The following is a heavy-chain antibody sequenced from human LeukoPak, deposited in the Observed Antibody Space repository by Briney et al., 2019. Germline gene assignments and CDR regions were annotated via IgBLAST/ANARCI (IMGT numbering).Heavy chain of an antibody. J-gene: IGHJ3*02. V-gene: IGHV3-48*03. CDR2: ISSSGSTI. CDR1: GFTFSSYE. CDR3: ARTDYGSLRGAFLI. Sequence: GGSLRLSCAASGFTFSSYEMNWVRQVPGKGLEWVSYISSSGSTIYYADSVKGRFTISRDNAKNSLYLQMNSLRAEDTAVYYCARTDYGSLRGAFLIWGQGTMVTVSS. D-gene: IGHD4/OR15-4a*01.